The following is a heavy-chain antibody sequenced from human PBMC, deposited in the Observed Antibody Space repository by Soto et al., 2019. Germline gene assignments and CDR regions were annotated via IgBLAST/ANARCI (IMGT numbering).Heavy chain of an antibody. CDR2: TYHSGTT. Sequence: QVQLQESGPGLVQPSGTLSLTCAVSGDSINNSHWWSWVRQTPGKGLEWIGETYHSGTTNYNPSLKTRVNLSIDKSKNQFSPKMNSVTAADTAVYYCAREVNSSPARGPNWFDPWGQGTLVTVSS. CDR1: GDSINNSHW. V-gene: IGHV4-4*02. D-gene: IGHD6-13*01. J-gene: IGHJ5*02. CDR3: AREVNSSPARGPNWFDP.